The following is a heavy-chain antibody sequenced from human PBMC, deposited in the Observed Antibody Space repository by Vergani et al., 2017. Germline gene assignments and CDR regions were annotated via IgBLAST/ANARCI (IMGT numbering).Heavy chain of an antibody. CDR2: IYYSGST. CDR3: ARDSHFYSYGD. Sequence: QVQLQESGPGLVKPSQTLSLTCTVSGGSISSGGYYWSWIRQPPGKGLEWIGYIYYSGSTYYHPSLKSRVTISVDTSKNTFSLKLSSVTAADTAVYYCARDSHFYSYGDWGQGTLVTVSS. J-gene: IGHJ4*02. D-gene: IGHD5-18*01. V-gene: IGHV4-31*03. CDR1: GGSISSGGYY.